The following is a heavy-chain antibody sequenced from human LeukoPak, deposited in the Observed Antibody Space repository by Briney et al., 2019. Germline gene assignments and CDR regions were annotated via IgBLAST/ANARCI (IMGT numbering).Heavy chain of an antibody. J-gene: IGHJ5*02. CDR3: ARDTPPDYVGNWFDP. D-gene: IGHD4-17*01. CDR2: IYTSGST. CDR1: GGSISSGSYY. V-gene: IGHV4-61*02. Sequence: SETLPLTCTVSGGSISSGSYYWSWIRQPAGKGLEWIGRIYTSGSTNYNPSLKSRVTISVDTSKNQFSLKLSSVTAADTAVYYCARDTPPDYVGNWFDPWGQGTLVTVSS.